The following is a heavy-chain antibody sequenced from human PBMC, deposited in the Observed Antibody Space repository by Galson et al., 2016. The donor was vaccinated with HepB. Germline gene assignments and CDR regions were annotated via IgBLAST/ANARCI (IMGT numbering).Heavy chain of an antibody. Sequence: SLRLSCAASGFTFRSYVTHWVRHPPGKGLEWVAVTSSDERVKFYADSVRGRFTISRDSSKNTLFLQMNSLRPEDTAVYYCTKCRGYSSPGGVFGGPFDYWGQGALITVSS. CDR1: GFTFRSYV. CDR2: TSSDERVK. CDR3: TKCRGYSSPGGVFGGPFDY. J-gene: IGHJ4*02. D-gene: IGHD6-13*01. V-gene: IGHV3-30-3*02.